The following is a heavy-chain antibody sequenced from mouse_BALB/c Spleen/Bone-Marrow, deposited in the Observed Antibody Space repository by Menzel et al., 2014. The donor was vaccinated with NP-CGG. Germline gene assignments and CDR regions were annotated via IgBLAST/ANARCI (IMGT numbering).Heavy chain of an antibody. J-gene: IGHJ4*01. CDR3: ARWEYYAMDY. CDR2: IDPANGNT. V-gene: IGHV14-3*02. Sequence: HWVKQRPEQGLEWIGRIDPANGNTKYDPKFQGKATITADTSSSTAYLQLSSLTSEDTAVYYCARWEYYAMDYWGQGTSVTVSS. D-gene: IGHD4-1*01.